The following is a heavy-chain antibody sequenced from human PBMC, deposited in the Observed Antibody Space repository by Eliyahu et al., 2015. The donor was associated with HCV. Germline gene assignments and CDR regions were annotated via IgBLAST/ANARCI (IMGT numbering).Heavy chain of an antibody. CDR2: IYYSGST. Sequence: QVQLQESGPGLVKPSQTLSLPXTVSGVSISSGGYYWSWXXQHPGXGXEWIGYIYYSGSTYYNPSXKSRVTISVDTSKNQFSLKLSSVTAADTAVYYCARMYSSSSGYYFDYWGQGSLVTVSS. V-gene: IGHV4-31*02. CDR1: GVSISSGGYY. CDR3: ARMYSSSSGYYFDY. J-gene: IGHJ4*02. D-gene: IGHD6-6*01.